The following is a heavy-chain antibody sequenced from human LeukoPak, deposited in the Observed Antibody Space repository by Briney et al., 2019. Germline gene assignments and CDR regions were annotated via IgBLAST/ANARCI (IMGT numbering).Heavy chain of an antibody. J-gene: IGHJ4*02. CDR3: AGPYYDILTGYYRDFDY. D-gene: IGHD3-9*01. Sequence: GSLRLSCAASGFTFSSYAMSWVRQPPGKGLEWIGSIYYSGSTYYNPSLKSRVTISVDTSKNQFSLKLSSVTAADTAVYYCAGPYYDILTGYYRDFDYWGQGTLVTVSS. CDR2: IYYSGST. CDR1: GFTFSSYA. V-gene: IGHV4-39*01.